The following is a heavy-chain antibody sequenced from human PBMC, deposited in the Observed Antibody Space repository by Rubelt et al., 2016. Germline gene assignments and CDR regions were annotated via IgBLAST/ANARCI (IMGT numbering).Heavy chain of an antibody. CDR2: INAGNGNT. CDR3: ARDSGVIPVNWFDP. J-gene: IGHJ5*02. V-gene: IGHV1-3*01. D-gene: IGHD2-8*01. Sequence: GQRLEWMGWINAGNGNTKYSQKFQGRVTITRDTSASTAYMELSSLRSEDTAVYYCARDSGVIPVNWFDPWGQGTLVTVSS.